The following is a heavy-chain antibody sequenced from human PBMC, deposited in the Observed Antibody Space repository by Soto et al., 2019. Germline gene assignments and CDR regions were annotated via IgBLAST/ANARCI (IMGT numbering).Heavy chain of an antibody. V-gene: IGHV4-30-4*01. CDR3: ARAGASVYGMDV. CDR2: IYYSGST. Sequence: PSETQSLTCTVSGGSISSGDYYWSWIRQPPGKGLEWIGYIYYSGSTYYNPSLKSRVTISVDTSKNQFSLKLSSVTAADTAVYYCARAGASVYGMDVWGQGTTVTVSS. D-gene: IGHD3-10*01. CDR1: GGSISSGDYY. J-gene: IGHJ6*02.